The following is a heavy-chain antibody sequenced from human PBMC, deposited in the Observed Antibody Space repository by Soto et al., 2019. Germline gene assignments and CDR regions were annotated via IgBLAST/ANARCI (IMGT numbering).Heavy chain of an antibody. J-gene: IGHJ5*02. CDR1: GFSLSTSGVG. Sequence: QITLKESGPTLVKPTQTLTLTCTFSGFSLSTSGVGVGWIRQPPGKALEWLALIYWDDDKRYSPSLKSRLTITKDTSKNHVVLTVTNMDPVDTATYYCAHETYDFWSGSTAWGINWFDPWGQGTLVTVSS. V-gene: IGHV2-5*02. CDR2: IYWDDDK. CDR3: AHETYDFWSGSTAWGINWFDP. D-gene: IGHD3-3*01.